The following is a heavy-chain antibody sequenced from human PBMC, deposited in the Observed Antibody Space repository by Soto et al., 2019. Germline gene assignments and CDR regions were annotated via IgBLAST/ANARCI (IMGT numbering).Heavy chain of an antibody. V-gene: IGHV3-30*19. CDR3: ARCGASGALDV. D-gene: IGHD3-10*01. CDR2: TSYDGSNK. Sequence: QVHLVESGGGVVQPGTSLRLSCVGSGFTFRSYVIHWVRQAPGKGLEWVALTSYDGSNKYYDDSVKGRFTISRDNSRNPGDLQMDSLMLEDTAIYSCARCGASGALDVWGQGTLVSVSS. J-gene: IGHJ4*02. CDR1: GFTFRSYV.